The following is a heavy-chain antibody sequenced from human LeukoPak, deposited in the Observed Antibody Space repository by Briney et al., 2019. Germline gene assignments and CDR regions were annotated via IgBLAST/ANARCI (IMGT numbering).Heavy chain of an antibody. V-gene: IGHV3-66*04. CDR2: IYSGGGT. Sequence: GGSLRLSCAASGFSVRSNYMSWVRQAPGKGLEWVSIIYSGGGTYYADSVKGRFTISRDNSKNTVYLQMNSLRAEDAAVYYCARLAGFGVVVISWGQGTLVTVSS. CDR1: GFSVRSNY. D-gene: IGHD3-22*01. J-gene: IGHJ5*02. CDR3: ARLAGFGVVVIS.